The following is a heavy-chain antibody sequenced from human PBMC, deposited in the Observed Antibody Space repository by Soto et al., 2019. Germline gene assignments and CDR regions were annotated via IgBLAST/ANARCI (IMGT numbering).Heavy chain of an antibody. V-gene: IGHV1-18*01. J-gene: IGHJ5*01. Sequence: QVQLVQSGAEVKKPGATVKVSCKAYGYTFTSYGFSWVRQAPGQGLEWMGWISVYNGNTNYAQKFQGRVSLTTDTSTSTPYMELRSLRSDDTAVHYCERDVASAGTTWFDSWGQGTLVTVSS. CDR1: GYTFTSYG. CDR2: ISVYNGNT. D-gene: IGHD6-13*01. CDR3: ERDVASAGTTWFDS.